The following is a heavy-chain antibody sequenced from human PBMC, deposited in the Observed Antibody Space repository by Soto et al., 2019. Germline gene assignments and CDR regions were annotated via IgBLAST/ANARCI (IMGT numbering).Heavy chain of an antibody. CDR3: ARVDFGVSVDY. D-gene: IGHD3-3*01. CDR1: GGTFSSYT. V-gene: IGHV1-69*02. J-gene: IGHJ4*01. Sequence: SLKVSCKASGGTFSSYTISWVRQAPGQGLEWMGRIISILAIANYAQKFQGRVTITADKSTSTAYMELSSLRSDDTAVYYCARVDFGVSVDYWGHGTLVTVSS. CDR2: IISILAIA.